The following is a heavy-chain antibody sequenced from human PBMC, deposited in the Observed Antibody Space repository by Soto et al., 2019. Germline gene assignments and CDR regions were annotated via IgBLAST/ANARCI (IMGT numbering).Heavy chain of an antibody. V-gene: IGHV3-23*01. CDR3: ARRDNSGWYSLDY. D-gene: IGHD6-19*01. Sequence: GGSLRLSCAVSGFIFSNYPMSWVRQAPGKGLEWVSSVSPSGSNTYYADSVKGRFTMSRDNSENRLHLQMNSLRAEDTAVYFCARRDNSGWYSLDYWGQGTPVTVSS. CDR1: GFIFSNYP. CDR2: VSPSGSNT. J-gene: IGHJ4*02.